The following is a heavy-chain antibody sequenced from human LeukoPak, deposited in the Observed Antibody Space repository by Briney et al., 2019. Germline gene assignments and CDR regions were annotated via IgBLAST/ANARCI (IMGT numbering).Heavy chain of an antibody. D-gene: IGHD6-13*01. CDR1: GFTFSNYA. J-gene: IGHJ4*02. V-gene: IGHV3-23*01. Sequence: GGSLRLSCAASGFTFSNYAMSWVRQAPGRGLEWVSSFNPSSGSTYYADSVKGRFTISEDKSKNTLYLQMNSLRAEDTALYYCAKEHMAAAVYYFDYWGQGTLVTVSS. CDR2: FNPSSGST. CDR3: AKEHMAAAVYYFDY.